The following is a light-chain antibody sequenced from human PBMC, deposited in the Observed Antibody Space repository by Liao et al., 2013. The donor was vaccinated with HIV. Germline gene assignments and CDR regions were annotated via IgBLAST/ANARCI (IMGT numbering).Light chain of an antibody. V-gene: IGLV3-21*01. CDR2: QDS. Sequence: SYVLTQPPSVSVAPRKTASITCGGKNIGSKSVHWYQQKPGQAPVLVIYQDSKRPSGIPGRFSGSSSGNTGTLTISGTQPMDEGDYYCQVWDRGPALFGGGTKLTVL. CDR3: QVWDRGPAL. CDR1: NIGSKS. J-gene: IGLJ2*01.